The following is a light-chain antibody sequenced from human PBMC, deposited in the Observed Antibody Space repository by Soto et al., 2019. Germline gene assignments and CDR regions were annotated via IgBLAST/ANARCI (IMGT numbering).Light chain of an antibody. V-gene: IGLV1-40*01. CDR3: HSYDRSLTGV. CDR2: GNT. Sequence: QSVLTQPPSVSGAPGQRITISCTGSSSNIGADFDVYWYQQLPGAAPKLLIYGNTNRPSGVPDRFSGSKSCTSASLAITGLQFEDEADYYFHSYDRSLTGVFGTGTKVTVL. CDR1: SSNIGADFD. J-gene: IGLJ1*01.